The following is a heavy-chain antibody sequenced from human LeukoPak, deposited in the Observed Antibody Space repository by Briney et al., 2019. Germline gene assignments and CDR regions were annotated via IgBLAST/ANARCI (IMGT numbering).Heavy chain of an antibody. CDR1: GGSFSGYY. Sequence: SETLSLTCAVYGGSFSGYYWSWIRQPPGKGLEWIGEINHSGSTNYNPSLKSRVTISVDTSKNQFSLKLSSVTAADTAVYYCARGKKRNTMVRGVTQLGAFDIWGQGTMVTVSS. CDR2: INHSGST. V-gene: IGHV4-34*01. J-gene: IGHJ3*02. CDR3: ARGKKRNTMVRGVTQLGAFDI. D-gene: IGHD3-10*01.